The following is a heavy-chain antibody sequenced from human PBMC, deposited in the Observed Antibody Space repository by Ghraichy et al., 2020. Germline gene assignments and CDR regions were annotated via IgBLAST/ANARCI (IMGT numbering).Heavy chain of an antibody. Sequence: ASVKVSCKASGYTFTGYYMHWVRQAPGQGLEWMGWINPNSGGTNYAQKFQGRVTMTRDTSISTAYMELSRLRADDTAVYYCARLRSGWSGNRDYWGQGTLVTVSS. CDR1: GYTFTGYY. D-gene: IGHD6-19*01. CDR3: ARLRSGWSGNRDY. J-gene: IGHJ4*02. V-gene: IGHV1-2*02. CDR2: INPNSGGT.